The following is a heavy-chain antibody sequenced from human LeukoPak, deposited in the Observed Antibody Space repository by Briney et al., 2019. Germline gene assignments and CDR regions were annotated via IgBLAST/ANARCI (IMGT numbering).Heavy chain of an antibody. CDR3: ARVSGDGYNLYYYYYYMDV. Sequence: GGSLRLSCAASGFTSSSYWMSWVRQAPGKGLEWVANIKQDGSEKYYVDSVKGRFTISRDNAKNSLSLQMNSLRAEDTAVYYCARVSGDGYNLYYYYYYMDVWGKGTTVTVSS. J-gene: IGHJ6*03. D-gene: IGHD5-24*01. V-gene: IGHV3-7*01. CDR2: IKQDGSEK. CDR1: GFTSSSYW.